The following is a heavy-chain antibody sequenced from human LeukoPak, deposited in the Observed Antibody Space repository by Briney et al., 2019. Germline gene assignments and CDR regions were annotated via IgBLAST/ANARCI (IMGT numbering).Heavy chain of an antibody. J-gene: IGHJ3*02. D-gene: IGHD3-22*01. CDR3: AGGYYDSSGYYPDAFDI. V-gene: IGHV4-4*07. CDR1: AGSISSHY. CDR2: IYISGST. Sequence: SETLSLTCTVSAGSISSHYWSWIRQPAGKGLEWIGRIYISGSTNYNPSLKSRVTISVDTSKNQFSLKLSSVTAADTAVYYCAGGYYDSSGYYPDAFDIWGQGTMVTVSS.